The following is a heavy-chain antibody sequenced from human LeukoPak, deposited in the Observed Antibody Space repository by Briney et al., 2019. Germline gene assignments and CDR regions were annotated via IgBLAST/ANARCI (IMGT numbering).Heavy chain of an antibody. J-gene: IGHJ4*02. Sequence: ASVKVSCKASGYTFTSYGISWVRQAPGQGLEWMGWINPNSGGTNYAQKFQGRVTMTRDTSISTAYMELSRLRSDDTAVYYCARDLKLWFGEYDYWGQGTLVTVSS. CDR2: INPNSGGT. V-gene: IGHV1-2*02. D-gene: IGHD3-10*01. CDR1: GYTFTSYG. CDR3: ARDLKLWFGEYDY.